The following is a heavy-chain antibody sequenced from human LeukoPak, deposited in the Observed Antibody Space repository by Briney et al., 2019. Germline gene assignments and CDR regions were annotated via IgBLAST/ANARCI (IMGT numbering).Heavy chain of an antibody. V-gene: IGHV1-2*02. CDR1: GYTFSDYY. J-gene: IGHJ6*02. D-gene: IGHD1-26*01. CDR3: ARDRGGGRPGWYNGMDV. Sequence: ASVKVSCKASGYTFSDYYINWVRRAPGQGLEWMGWIHPNGGAATYTQKFQGRVTMTRDTSISTAYMELSRLRSDDTAVYYCARDRGGGRPGWYNGMDVWGQGTTVIVSS. CDR2: IHPNGGAA.